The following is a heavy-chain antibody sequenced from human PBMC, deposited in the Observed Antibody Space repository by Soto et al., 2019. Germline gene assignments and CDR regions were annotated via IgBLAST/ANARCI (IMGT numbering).Heavy chain of an antibody. CDR1: GFTFSNAW. V-gene: IGHV3-15*07. J-gene: IGHJ4*02. D-gene: IGHD3-3*01. CDR3: TTGRDFGVVITLHY. Sequence: PGGSLRLSCAASGFTFSNAWMNWVRQAPGKGLEWVGRIKSKTDGGTTDYAAPVKGRFTISRDDSKNTLYLQMNSLKTEDTAVYYCTTGRDFGVVITLHYWGQGTLVTVSS. CDR2: IKSKTDGGTT.